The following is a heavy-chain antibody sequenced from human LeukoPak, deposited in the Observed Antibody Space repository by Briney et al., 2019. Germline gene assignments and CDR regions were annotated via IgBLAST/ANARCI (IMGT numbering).Heavy chain of an antibody. Sequence: GGSLRLSCAASGITFSGYSMNWIRQAPGKGLEWVAFIRYDGSNKYYADSVKGRFTISRDNSKNTLYLQMNSLRAEDTAVYYCARDRWGYSYGYDYWGQGTLVTVSS. CDR2: IRYDGSNK. CDR3: ARDRWGYSYGYDY. V-gene: IGHV3-30*02. J-gene: IGHJ4*02. D-gene: IGHD5-18*01. CDR1: GITFSGYS.